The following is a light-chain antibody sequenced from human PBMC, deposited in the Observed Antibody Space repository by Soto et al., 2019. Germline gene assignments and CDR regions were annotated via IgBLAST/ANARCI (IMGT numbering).Light chain of an antibody. CDR1: SSNIGADYD. CDR2: RNN. Sequence: QSVLTQPPSVSGAPGQRVTISCTGSSSNIGADYDVHWYQQLPGTAPKLLIYRNNNRPSGVPDRFSVSKSGTSASLAITGLQAEDEADYYCQSYDGSLNGVVFGGGTKLTVL. J-gene: IGLJ2*01. V-gene: IGLV1-40*01. CDR3: QSYDGSLNGVV.